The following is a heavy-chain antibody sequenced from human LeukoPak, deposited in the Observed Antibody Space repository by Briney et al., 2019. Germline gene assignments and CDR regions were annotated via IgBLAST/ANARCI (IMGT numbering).Heavy chain of an antibody. CDR2: ISYDGSNK. V-gene: IGHV3-30*18. Sequence: PGRSLRLSCAASGFTFSSHGMHWVRQAPGKGLEWVAVISYDGSNKYYADSVKGRFTISRDNSKNTLYLQMNSLRAEDTAVYYCAKVVGDSSSWSIWGQGTLVTVSS. CDR1: GFTFSSHG. J-gene: IGHJ4*02. CDR3: AKVVGDSSSWSI. D-gene: IGHD6-13*01.